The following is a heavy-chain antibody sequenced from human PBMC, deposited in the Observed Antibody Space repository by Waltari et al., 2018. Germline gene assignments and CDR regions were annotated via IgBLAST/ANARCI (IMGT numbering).Heavy chain of an antibody. CDR2: ISSSSSYI. Sequence: EVQLVESGGGLVKPGGSLRLSCAASGFTFSSYSMNWVRQAPGKGLEWVSSISSSSSYIYYADSVKGRFTISRDNAKNSLYLQMNSLRAEDTAVYYCARLPNYYGSGSYGAFDIWGQGTMVTVSS. CDR3: ARLPNYYGSGSYGAFDI. V-gene: IGHV3-21*01. CDR1: GFTFSSYS. D-gene: IGHD3-10*01. J-gene: IGHJ3*02.